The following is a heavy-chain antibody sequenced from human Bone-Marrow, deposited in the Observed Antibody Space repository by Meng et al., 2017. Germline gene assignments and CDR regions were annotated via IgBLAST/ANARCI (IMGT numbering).Heavy chain of an antibody. CDR1: GFTFSSYE. CDR2: ISSSGSTI. CDR3: ASRAAAVPLDY. D-gene: IGHD6-13*01. V-gene: IGHV3-48*03. J-gene: IGHJ4*02. Sequence: GESLKISCAASGFTFSSYEMNWVRQAPGKGLEWVSYISSSGSTIYYADSVKGRFTISRDNSKNTLYLQMNSLRAEDTAVYYCASRAAAVPLDYWGQGTLVTVSS.